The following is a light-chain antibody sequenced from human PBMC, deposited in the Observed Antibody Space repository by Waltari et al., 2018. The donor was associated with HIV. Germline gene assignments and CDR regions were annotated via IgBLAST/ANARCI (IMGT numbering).Light chain of an antibody. J-gene: IGLJ1*01. CDR3: TSYTTSITYV. CDR2: EVS. Sequence: QSALTQSASVSGSPGQSITISCTGTSSDVGPYKFVSWYQQHPGKAPKLIIYEVSNRPSGVSNRFSASKSGNTASLTISGLQAEDEADYYCTSYTTSITYVFGTGTKVTVL. CDR1: SSDVGPYKF. V-gene: IGLV2-14*01.